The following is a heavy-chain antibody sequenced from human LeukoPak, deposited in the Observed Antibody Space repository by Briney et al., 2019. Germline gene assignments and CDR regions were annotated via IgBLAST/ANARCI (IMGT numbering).Heavy chain of an antibody. CDR2: IIPIFGTA. D-gene: IGHD4-17*01. CDR3: ARFSGHGDYFWFDP. J-gene: IGHJ5*02. V-gene: IGHV1-69*01. Sequence: VASVKVSCKASGGTFSSYAISWVRRAPGQGLEWMGGIIPIFGTANYAQKFQGRVTITADESTSTAYMELSSLRSEDTAVYYCARFSGHGDYFWFDPWGQGTLVTVSS. CDR1: GGTFSSYA.